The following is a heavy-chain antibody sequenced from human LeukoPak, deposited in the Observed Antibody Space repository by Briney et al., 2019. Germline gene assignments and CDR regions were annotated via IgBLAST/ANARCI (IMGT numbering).Heavy chain of an antibody. CDR2: IIVIFGTP. D-gene: IGHD5-18*01. J-gene: IGHJ5*01. CDR1: GGTFSIYS. CDR3: ARDVDSSMVTNWFDS. Sequence: SVTVSCKASGGTFSIYSFSWVRQAPGQGLEWLGGIIVIFGTPNYPQRFHGRVTITADESTSTVYMELSSLRSEDTAMYYCARDVDSSMVTNWFDSWGQGTLVTVSS. V-gene: IGHV1-69*13.